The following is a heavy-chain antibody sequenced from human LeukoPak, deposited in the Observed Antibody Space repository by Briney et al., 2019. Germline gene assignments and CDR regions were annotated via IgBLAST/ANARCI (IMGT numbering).Heavy chain of an antibody. V-gene: IGHV3-7*01. J-gene: IGHJ6*03. CDR2: INQDGSEK. D-gene: IGHD1-26*01. CDR1: RTTFIHYW. Sequence: PGGSLRLSCAASRTTFIHYWMSWVRQAPGKGLEWVANINQDGSEKYYVDSVKGRFLISRDNAENSVYLHMNSLRADDTAVYYCARDVRNRVGLNYYHQYMDVWGKGTTVTVSS. CDR3: ARDVRNRVGLNYYHQYMDV.